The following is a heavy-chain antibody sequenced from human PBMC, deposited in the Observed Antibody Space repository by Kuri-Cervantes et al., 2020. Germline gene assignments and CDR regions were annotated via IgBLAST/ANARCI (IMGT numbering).Heavy chain of an antibody. CDR3: ARFSDSGYTFEV. D-gene: IGHD6-25*01. CDR1: GFTFSEKY. CDR2: ISDNGRST. J-gene: IGHJ4*02. Sequence: LSLTCAASGFTFSEKYMSWLRQAPGKGPEWVSYISDNGRSTYYADTVKGRFTISRDNAKNSMYLQMNSLRDEDTAMYYCARFSDSGYTFEVWGQGTLVTVSS. V-gene: IGHV3-11*01.